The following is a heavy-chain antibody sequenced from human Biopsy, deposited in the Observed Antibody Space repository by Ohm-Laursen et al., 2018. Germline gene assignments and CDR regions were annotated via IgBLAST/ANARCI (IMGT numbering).Heavy chain of an antibody. V-gene: IGHV4-34*01. CDR2: ITQSGST. CDR3: ARVPLPGIGAAYQGRFLYGMDV. Sequence: GTLSLTWVVYGGSFNGYFWSWIRQPPGKGLEWIGDITQSGSTNYSPSLKSRVTISVDTAKKQFSLSLRSVTAADTAVYYCARVPLPGIGAAYQGRFLYGMDVWGQGTTVSVSS. J-gene: IGHJ6*02. CDR1: GGSFNGYF. D-gene: IGHD6-13*01.